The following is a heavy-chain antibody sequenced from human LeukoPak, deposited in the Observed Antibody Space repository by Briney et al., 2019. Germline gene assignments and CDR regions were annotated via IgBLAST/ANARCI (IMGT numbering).Heavy chain of an antibody. J-gene: IGHJ4*02. D-gene: IGHD3-10*01. Sequence: PSETLSLTCAVYGGSFSGYYWSWIRQPPGKGLEWIGEINHSGSTNYNPSLKSRVTISVDTSKNQFSLKLSSVTAADTAVYYCARAALWFGENDYWGQGTLVTVSS. V-gene: IGHV4-34*01. CDR1: GGSFSGYY. CDR3: ARAALWFGENDY. CDR2: INHSGST.